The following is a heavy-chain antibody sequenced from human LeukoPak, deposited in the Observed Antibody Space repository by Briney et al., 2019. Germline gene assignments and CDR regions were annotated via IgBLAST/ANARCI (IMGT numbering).Heavy chain of an antibody. CDR3: AKDQCTRASCDGYPGH. CDR1: GFTFSSYG. Sequence: GGSLRLSCPASGFTFSSYGMHWVRQAPGKGLEWVAFIHFDGSPKYSGDSVKGRFTVSRGNSKNTLYLQMNSLRPEDTAVYYCAKDQCTRASCDGYPGHWGQGTLVTVSS. CDR2: IHFDGSPK. J-gene: IGHJ4*02. D-gene: IGHD2-2*03. V-gene: IGHV3-30*02.